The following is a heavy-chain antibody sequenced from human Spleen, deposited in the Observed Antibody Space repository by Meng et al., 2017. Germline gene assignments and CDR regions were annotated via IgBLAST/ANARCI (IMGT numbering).Heavy chain of an antibody. D-gene: IGHD3-16*02. V-gene: IGHV4-4*02. CDR3: ARDVGVIPHSYDY. J-gene: IGHJ4*02. Sequence: QLQLQESGQGLVMPSGTLSLTCAVSGGSISSNNWWSCVGQPPGKGLGWIGEIYHSGITNYNPSLKNRVTISVDKSKNQFSLKLGSMNAAYTAVYYCARDVGVIPHSYDYWVQGTLVTVSS. CDR1: GGSISSNNW. CDR2: IYHSGIT.